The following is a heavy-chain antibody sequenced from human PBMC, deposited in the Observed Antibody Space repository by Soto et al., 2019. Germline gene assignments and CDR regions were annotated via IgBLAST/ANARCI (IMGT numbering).Heavy chain of an antibody. CDR2: ISAYNGNT. J-gene: IGHJ3*02. CDR3: ARDLGKWSSSADDAFDI. Sequence: QVQLVQSGAEVKKPGASVKVSCKASGYTFTSYGISWVRQAPGQGLEWMGWISAYNGNTNYAQKDEDRVTMTKATSTSTAFMELRRLRSDDTVIYYCARDLGKWSSSADDAFDIWGQGTMVTVSS. CDR1: GYTFTSYG. V-gene: IGHV1-18*01. D-gene: IGHD7-27*01.